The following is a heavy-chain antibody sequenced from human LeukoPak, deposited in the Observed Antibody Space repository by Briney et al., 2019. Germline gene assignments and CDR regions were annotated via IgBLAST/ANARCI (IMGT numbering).Heavy chain of an antibody. CDR2: TYYRSKWYN. CDR1: GDSLSSNSAT. D-gene: IGHD3-16*01. J-gene: IGHJ4*02. Sequence: SQTLSLTCAISGDSLSSNSATWNWVRQSPSRGLEWLGRTYYRSKWYNDYAVSEKGRVTINPDASKKQFSLQLNSVSPEDTAMYYCARGNGYPFDYWGQGTLVTVSS. CDR3: ARGNGYPFDY. V-gene: IGHV6-1*01.